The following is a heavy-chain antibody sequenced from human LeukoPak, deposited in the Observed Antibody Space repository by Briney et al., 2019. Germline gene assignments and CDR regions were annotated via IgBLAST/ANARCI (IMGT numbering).Heavy chain of an antibody. CDR2: IYPGDSDT. CDR3: ARQDPTYYYDSSGYYN. V-gene: IGHV5-51*01. CDR1: GYSFTSYW. J-gene: IGHJ4*02. Sequence: GESLKTSCKGSGYSFTSYWIGWVRQMPGKVLEWMGIIYPGDSDTRYSPSFQGQVTISADKSISTAYLQWSSLKASDTAMYYCARQDPTYYYDSSGYYNWGQGTLVTVSS. D-gene: IGHD3-22*01.